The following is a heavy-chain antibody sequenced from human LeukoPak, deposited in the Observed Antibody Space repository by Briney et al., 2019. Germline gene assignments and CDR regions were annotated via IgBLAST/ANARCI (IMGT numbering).Heavy chain of an antibody. CDR1: GFTFSSYA. D-gene: IGHD2-2*01. CDR2: ISSNGGST. J-gene: IGHJ5*02. CDR3: VKGYCSSTSGGFDP. V-gene: IGHV3-64D*06. Sequence: GGSLRLSCSASGFTFSSYAMHWVRQAPGKGLEYVSAISSNGGSTYYADSVKGRFTISRDNSKNTLYLQVSSLRAEDTAVYYCVKGYCSSTSGGFDPWGKGTLFTVSS.